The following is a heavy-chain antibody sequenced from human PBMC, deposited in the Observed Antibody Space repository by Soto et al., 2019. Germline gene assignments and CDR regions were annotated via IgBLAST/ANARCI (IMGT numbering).Heavy chain of an antibody. V-gene: IGHV1-46*01. Sequence: QVQLVQSGAEVKKPGASVKVACKASGNKFTTYFIHWVRQAPGQGLEWMGMIHPSGDTGYGQKFRGRVTRTRDTYTPTAYMELRNLTSEDTAIYFSVRGYCTTMPCSGDFQHWGQGTLFTVSS. J-gene: IGHJ1*01. CDR1: GNKFTTYF. D-gene: IGHD2-8*01. CDR2: IHPSGDT. CDR3: VRGYCTTMPCSGDFQH.